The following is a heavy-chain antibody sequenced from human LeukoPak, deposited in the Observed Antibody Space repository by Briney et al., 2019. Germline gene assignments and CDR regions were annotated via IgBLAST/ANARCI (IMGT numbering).Heavy chain of an antibody. D-gene: IGHD2-2*01. Sequence: GASVKVSCKASGYTFTGYYMHWVRQAPGQGLEWMGWINPNSGGTNYAQKFQGRVTMTRDTSTSTVYMELSSLRSEDTAVYYCARGQTGGYCSSTSCHPRLRDWFDPWGQGTLVTVSS. J-gene: IGHJ5*02. CDR2: INPNSGGT. CDR3: ARGQTGGYCSSTSCHPRLRDWFDP. CDR1: GYTFTGYY. V-gene: IGHV1-2*02.